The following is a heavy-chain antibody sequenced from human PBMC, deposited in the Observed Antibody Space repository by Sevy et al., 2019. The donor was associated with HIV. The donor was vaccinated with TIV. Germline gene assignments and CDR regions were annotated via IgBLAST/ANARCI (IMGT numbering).Heavy chain of an antibody. J-gene: IGHJ4*02. D-gene: IGHD6-19*01. CDR1: GFTFEDYA. CDR3: AKTPMTEAAPYFDF. CDR2: INWNSGSL. V-gene: IGHV3-9*01. Sequence: GGSLRLSCAGSGFTFEDYALHWVRQAPGQGLEWVAGINWNSGSLDYADSVKGRFTISRDDAKNSLYLQMDTLRTEDTALYYCAKTPMTEAAPYFDFWGKGTLVTV.